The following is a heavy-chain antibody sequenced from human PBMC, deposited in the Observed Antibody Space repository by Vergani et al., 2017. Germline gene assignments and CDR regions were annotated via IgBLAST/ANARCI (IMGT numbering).Heavy chain of an antibody. CDR1: GGSISSGGYY. Sequence: QVQLQESGPGLVKPSQTLSLTCTVSGGSISSGGYYWSWIHQHPGKGLEWIGYIYYSGSTYYNPSLKSRVTISVDTSKNQFSLKLSSVTAADTAVYYCARVLTMVRGVIAGSGNWFDPWGQGTLVTVSS. V-gene: IGHV4-31*03. D-gene: IGHD3-10*01. CDR2: IYYSGST. CDR3: ARVLTMVRGVIAGSGNWFDP. J-gene: IGHJ5*02.